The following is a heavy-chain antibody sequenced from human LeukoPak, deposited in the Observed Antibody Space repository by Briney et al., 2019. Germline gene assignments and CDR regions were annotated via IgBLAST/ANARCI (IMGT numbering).Heavy chain of an antibody. CDR3: TRDSGYKFDF. V-gene: IGHV4-38-2*02. CDR2: LYHSGSP. CDR1: GYSISSGYY. J-gene: IGHJ4*01. Sequence: SETLSLTCTVSGYSISSGYYWGWVRQPPGKGLEWIGGLYHSGSPYSKPSLQSRVTISVDTSKTQFSLNPSSMIAADTAVYYCTRDSGYKFDFWGQRTLVMVSS. D-gene: IGHD5-12*01.